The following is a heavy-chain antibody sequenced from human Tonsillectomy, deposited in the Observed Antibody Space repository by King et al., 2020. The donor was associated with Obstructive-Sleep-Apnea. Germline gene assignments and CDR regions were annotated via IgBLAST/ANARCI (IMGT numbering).Heavy chain of an antibody. Sequence: VQLQESGPGLVKPSQTLSLTCTVSGGSISSGGYYWSWIRQHPGKGLEWIGYIYYSGSTYYNPSLKSRVTISVDTSKNQFSLKLSSVTAADTAVYYCAAKIENYYDSSGYLSRRRVYWYFDLWGRGTLVTVSS. J-gene: IGHJ2*01. CDR2: IYYSGST. CDR3: AAKIENYYDSSGYLSRRRVYWYFDL. V-gene: IGHV4-31*03. CDR1: GGSISSGGYY. D-gene: IGHD3-22*01.